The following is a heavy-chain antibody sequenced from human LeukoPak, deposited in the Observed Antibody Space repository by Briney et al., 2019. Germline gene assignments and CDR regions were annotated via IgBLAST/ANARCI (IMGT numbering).Heavy chain of an antibody. CDR1: GFTFSSYG. V-gene: IGHV3-30*18. CDR2: ISYDGSNK. Sequence: PGRSLRLSCAASGFTFSSYGMHWVRQAPGKGLEWVAVISYDGSNKYYADSVKGRFTISRDNSKNTLYLQMNSLRAGDTAVYYCAKDPRKLVVPAAMPRLSYYGMDVWGKGTTVTVSS. J-gene: IGHJ6*04. D-gene: IGHD2-2*01. CDR3: AKDPRKLVVPAAMPRLSYYGMDV.